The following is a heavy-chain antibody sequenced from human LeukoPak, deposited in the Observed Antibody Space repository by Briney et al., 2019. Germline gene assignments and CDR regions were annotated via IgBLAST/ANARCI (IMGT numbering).Heavy chain of an antibody. D-gene: IGHD3-16*01. CDR1: GFTFSSYW. J-gene: IGHJ6*02. V-gene: IGHV3-7*03. CDR3: ARGGGLDV. Sequence: GGSLRLSCAASGFTFSSYWMNWARQAPGKGLEWVASINHNGNVNYYVDSVKGRFTISRDNAKNSLYLQMSNLRAEDTAVYFCARGGGLDVWAKGPRSPSP. CDR2: INHNGNVN.